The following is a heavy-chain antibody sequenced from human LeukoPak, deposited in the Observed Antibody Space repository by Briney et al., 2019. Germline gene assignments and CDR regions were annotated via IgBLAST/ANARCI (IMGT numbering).Heavy chain of an antibody. CDR3: ARDGDLAGQQLVRGDY. D-gene: IGHD6-13*01. CDR1: GFTFSSYW. J-gene: IGHJ4*02. V-gene: IGHV3-7*01. CDR2: IKRDGSEK. Sequence: GGSLRLSCAASGFTFSSYWMSWVRQAPGKGLEWVANIKRDGSEKYYVDSVKGRFTISRDNAKNSLYLQMNSLRAEDTAVYYCARDGDLAGQQLVRGDYWGQGTLVTVSS.